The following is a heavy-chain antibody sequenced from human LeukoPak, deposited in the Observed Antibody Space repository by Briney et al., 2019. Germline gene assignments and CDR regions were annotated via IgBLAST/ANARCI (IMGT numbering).Heavy chain of an antibody. V-gene: IGHV4-61*02. CDR2: IYTSGST. J-gene: IGHJ4*02. D-gene: IGHD6-13*01. CDR1: GGSISSGSYY. Sequence: TSETLSLTCTVSGGSISSGSYYWSWIRQPAGKGLEWIGRIYTSGSTNYNPSLKSRVTISVDTSKNQFSLKLSSVTAADTAVYYCARDGGIAAAGFDYWGQGTLVTVSS. CDR3: ARDGGIAAAGFDY.